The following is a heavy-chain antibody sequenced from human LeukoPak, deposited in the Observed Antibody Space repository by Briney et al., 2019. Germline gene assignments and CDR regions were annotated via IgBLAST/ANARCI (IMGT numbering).Heavy chain of an antibody. D-gene: IGHD3-16*01. CDR1: GDSVSSNSAA. V-gene: IGHV6-1*01. CDR2: TYYRSKGYN. CDR3: ARGPGGVAAKKSNWFDP. J-gene: IGHJ5*02. Sequence: SQTLSRNCAISGDSVSSNSAAWNWIRQSPSRGLEWLGRTYYRSKGYNDYAVSVKSRINIKRATSKNQFSLQLNSVTPEDTAVYYCARGPGGVAAKKSNWFDPWGQGTLVTVSS.